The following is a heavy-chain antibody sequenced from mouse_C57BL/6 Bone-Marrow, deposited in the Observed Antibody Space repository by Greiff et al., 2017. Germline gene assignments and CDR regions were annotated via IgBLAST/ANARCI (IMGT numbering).Heavy chain of an antibody. D-gene: IGHD4-1*01. CDR2: ISSGSSTI. CDR1: GFTFSDYG. V-gene: IGHV5-17*01. J-gene: IGHJ1*03. CDR3: ARGELGPYWYFDV. Sequence: EVQLVESGGGLVKPGGSLKLSCAASGFTFSDYGMHWVRQAPEKGLEWVAYISSGSSTIYYADTAKGRFTISRDNAKNTLCLQMTSLRSEDTAMYYCARGELGPYWYFDVWGTGTTVTVSS.